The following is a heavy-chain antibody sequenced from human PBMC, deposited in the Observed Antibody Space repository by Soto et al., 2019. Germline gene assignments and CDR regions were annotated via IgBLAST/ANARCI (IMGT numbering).Heavy chain of an antibody. V-gene: IGHV4-39*01. J-gene: IGHJ5*02. Sequence: QLQLQESGPGLVKPSETLSLTCTVSGGSISSSSYYWGWIRQPPGKGLEWIGSIYYSGSTYYNPSLKSRGTISVDTSKNQFSLKLSSVTAADTAVYYCARHHIAAAALGFDPWGQGTLVTVSS. D-gene: IGHD6-13*01. CDR2: IYYSGST. CDR3: ARHHIAAAALGFDP. CDR1: GGSISSSSYY.